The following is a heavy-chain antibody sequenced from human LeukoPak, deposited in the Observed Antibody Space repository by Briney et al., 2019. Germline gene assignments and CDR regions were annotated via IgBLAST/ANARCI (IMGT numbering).Heavy chain of an antibody. V-gene: IGHV3-23*01. D-gene: IGHD6-19*01. J-gene: IGHJ4*02. Sequence: GGSLRLSCAASGFTFSKYAMSWVRQVPGKGLEWVSSIGDSGSSTYYADSVKGRFIISRDNSKNTLYLQMNSLRAEDTAVYYCARDLAVAGDYWGQGTLVTVSS. CDR1: GFTFSKYA. CDR2: IGDSGSST. CDR3: ARDLAVAGDY.